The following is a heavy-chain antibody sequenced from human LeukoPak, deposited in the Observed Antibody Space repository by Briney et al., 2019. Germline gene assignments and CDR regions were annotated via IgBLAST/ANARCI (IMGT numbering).Heavy chain of an antibody. CDR2: IKQDGSEK. D-gene: IGHD3-3*01. J-gene: IGHJ3*02. CDR3: ARAPVYDFWSGAAAFDI. Sequence: GGSLRLSCAASGFTFSSYWMSWVRRAPGKGLEWVANIKQDGSEKYYVDSVKGRFTISRDNAKNSLYLQMNSLRAEDTAVYYCARAPVYDFWSGAAAFDIWGQGTMVTVSS. CDR1: GFTFSSYW. V-gene: IGHV3-7*01.